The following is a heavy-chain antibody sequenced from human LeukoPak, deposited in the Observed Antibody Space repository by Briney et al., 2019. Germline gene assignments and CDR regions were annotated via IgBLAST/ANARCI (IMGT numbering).Heavy chain of an antibody. D-gene: IGHD6-6*01. CDR3: ASFEYSSSWGGPNWFDP. Sequence: GGSLRLSCAASGFTFSSYEMNWVRQAPGKGLEWVSYISSSGSTIYYADSVKGRFTISRDNAKNSLYLQMNSLRAEDTAVYYCASFEYSSSWGGPNWFDPWGQGTLVTVSS. CDR2: ISSSGSTI. CDR1: GFTFSSYE. J-gene: IGHJ5*02. V-gene: IGHV3-48*03.